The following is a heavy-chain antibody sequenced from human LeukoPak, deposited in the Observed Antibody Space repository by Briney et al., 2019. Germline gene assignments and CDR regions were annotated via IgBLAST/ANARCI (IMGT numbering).Heavy chain of an antibody. CDR3: ARDISGGYYWVDY. Sequence: SETLSLTCTVSGGSISSSSYYWGWIRQPPGKGLEWIGSIYYSGSTYYNPSLKSRVTISVDTSKNQFSLKLSSVTAADTAVYYCARDISGGYYWVDYWGQGTLVTVSS. D-gene: IGHD1-26*01. V-gene: IGHV4-39*07. CDR2: IYYSGST. J-gene: IGHJ4*02. CDR1: GGSISSSSYY.